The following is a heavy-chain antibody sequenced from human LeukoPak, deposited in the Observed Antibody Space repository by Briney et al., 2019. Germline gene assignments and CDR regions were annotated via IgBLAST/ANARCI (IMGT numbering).Heavy chain of an antibody. J-gene: IGHJ4*02. CDR2: TGSKANRYTP. V-gene: IGHV3-72*01. CDR1: GFTFSDHY. Sequence: GGSLRLSCAASGFTFSDHYMDWVRQAPGRGLEWVGRTGSKANRYTPDYPSSVKGRFTISRDDSKNSLYLQMNSLKTDDTAVYYCARRVFGGNCYYDYWGQGTLVTVSS. CDR3: ARRVFGGNCYYDY. D-gene: IGHD2-21*02.